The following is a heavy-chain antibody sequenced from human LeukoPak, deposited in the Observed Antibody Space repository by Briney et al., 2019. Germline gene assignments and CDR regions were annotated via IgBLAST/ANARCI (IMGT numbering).Heavy chain of an antibody. Sequence: GGSLRLFCAASGFTFSSYAMHWVRQAPGKGLEWVAVISYDGNNKYYADSVKGRFTISRDNSKNTLYLQMNSLRAEDTAVYYCVRELEQVGYWGQGTLVTVSS. CDR3: VRELEQVGY. CDR1: GFTFSSYA. V-gene: IGHV3-30-3*01. J-gene: IGHJ4*02. D-gene: IGHD1/OR15-1a*01. CDR2: ISYDGNNK.